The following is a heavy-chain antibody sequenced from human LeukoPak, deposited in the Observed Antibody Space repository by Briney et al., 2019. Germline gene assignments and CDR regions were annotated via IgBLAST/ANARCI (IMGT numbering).Heavy chain of an antibody. V-gene: IGHV5-51*01. CDR1: GSSFTSYW. CDR2: IYPGDSDT. Sequence: GESLEISGQGPGSSFTSYWIGWVRQLPGKGLEWMGIIYPGDSDTRYSASFQGQVTISADKSISTAYLQWSSLKASDTAMYYCARKGRYNCNRDAFDIWGQGTMVTVSS. J-gene: IGHJ3*02. CDR3: ARKGRYNCNRDAFDI. D-gene: IGHD1/OR15-1a*01.